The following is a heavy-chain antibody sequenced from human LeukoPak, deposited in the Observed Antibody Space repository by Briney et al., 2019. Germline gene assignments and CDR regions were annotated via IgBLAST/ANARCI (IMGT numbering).Heavy chain of an antibody. CDR1: GYTFTGYY. V-gene: IGHV1-2*02. Sequence: GASVKVSCKASGYTFTGYYMHWVRQAPGQGLEWMGWINPNSGGTNYAQKFQGRVTMTRDTSISTAYMELSRLRSDDTAVYYCARAIGVADYGSGSYFDYWGQGTLVTVSP. CDR2: INPNSGGT. D-gene: IGHD3-10*01. J-gene: IGHJ4*02. CDR3: ARAIGVADYGSGSYFDY.